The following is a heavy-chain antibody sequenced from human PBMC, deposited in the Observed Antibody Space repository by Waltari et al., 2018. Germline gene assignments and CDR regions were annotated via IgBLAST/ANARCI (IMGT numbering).Heavy chain of an antibody. CDR1: GGSFSGYY. CDR2: INHSGST. V-gene: IGHV4-34*01. D-gene: IGHD6-13*01. J-gene: IGHJ3*02. CDR3: ARGDGAAGPAAFDI. Sequence: QVQLQQWGAGLLKPSETLSLTCAVYGGSFSGYYWSWIRQPPGKGLEWIGEINHSGSTTYNPSLKSRVTISVDTSKNQFSLKLSSVTAADTAVYYCARGDGAAGPAAFDIWGQGTMVTVSS.